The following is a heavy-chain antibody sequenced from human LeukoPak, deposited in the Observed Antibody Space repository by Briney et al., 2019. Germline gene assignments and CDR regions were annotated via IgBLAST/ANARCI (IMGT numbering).Heavy chain of an antibody. Sequence: PGGSLRLSCAASGFTFSDYAVHWVRQAPGKGLEWVAVIAYGGTYTHHADSLKGRFTISRDNSRDTLYLQINSLRPEDTALYYCARNKAITAFFGMDVWGQGTTIIVSS. V-gene: IGHV3-30*03. CDR1: GFTFSDYA. D-gene: IGHD2/OR15-2a*01. J-gene: IGHJ6*02. CDR2: IAYGGTYT. CDR3: ARNKAITAFFGMDV.